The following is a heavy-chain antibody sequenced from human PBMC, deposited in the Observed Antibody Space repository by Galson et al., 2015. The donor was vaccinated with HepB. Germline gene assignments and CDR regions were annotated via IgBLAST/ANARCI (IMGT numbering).Heavy chain of an antibody. Sequence: SLRLSCAASGFTFSSYSMNWVRQAPRKGLEWVSYISSSSTIYYADSVKGRFAISRDNAKNSLYLQMNSLRDEDTAVYYCARDGLTAMVTSLGYYGMDVWGQGTTVTVSS. CDR1: GFTFSSYS. V-gene: IGHV3-48*02. D-gene: IGHD5-18*01. CDR3: ARDGLTAMVTSLGYYGMDV. J-gene: IGHJ6*02. CDR2: ISSSSTI.